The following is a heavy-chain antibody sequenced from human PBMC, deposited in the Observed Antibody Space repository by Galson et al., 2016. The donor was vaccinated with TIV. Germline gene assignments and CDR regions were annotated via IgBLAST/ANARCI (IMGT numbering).Heavy chain of an antibody. J-gene: IGHJ6*02. D-gene: IGHD5-18*01. Sequence: SVKVSCKASGDTFSSYVFNWVRLAPGQGLEWMGGIIPLFRTTNYAQKFQGRVTITADESTNTAYMELNSLKYGDTAVYYCATDRNTAFDTYHYYYGMDVWGQGTTVIVSS. CDR3: ATDRNTAFDTYHYYYGMDV. CDR2: IIPLFRTT. CDR1: GDTFSSYV. V-gene: IGHV1-69*13.